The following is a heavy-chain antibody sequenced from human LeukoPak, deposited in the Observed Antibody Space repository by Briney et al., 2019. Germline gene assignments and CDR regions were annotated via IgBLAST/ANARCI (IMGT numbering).Heavy chain of an antibody. V-gene: IGHV1-69*13. CDR3: ARGLLWFGDL. CDR1: GGTFSSYA. Sequence: GASVKVSCKASGGTFSSYAISWVRQAPGQGLEWMGGIIPIFDTPNYAQKFQGRVTITADESTSTAYMELSSLRSEDTAIHYCARGLLWFGDLWGQGTLVTVSS. J-gene: IGHJ4*02. CDR2: IIPIFDTP. D-gene: IGHD3-10*01.